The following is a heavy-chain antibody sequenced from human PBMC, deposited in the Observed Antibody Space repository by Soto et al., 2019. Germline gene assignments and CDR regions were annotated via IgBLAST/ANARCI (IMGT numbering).Heavy chain of an antibody. CDR1: GFTFSSYA. D-gene: IGHD3-10*01. CDR2: ISGSGGST. Sequence: EVQLLESGGGLVQPGGSQRLSCAASGFTFSSYAMSWVRQAPGKGLEWVSAISGSGGSTYYADSVKGRFTISRDNSKNTLYLQMNSLRAEDTAVYYCAKVALLWFGELSAFDIWGQGTMVTVSS. V-gene: IGHV3-23*01. CDR3: AKVALLWFGELSAFDI. J-gene: IGHJ3*02.